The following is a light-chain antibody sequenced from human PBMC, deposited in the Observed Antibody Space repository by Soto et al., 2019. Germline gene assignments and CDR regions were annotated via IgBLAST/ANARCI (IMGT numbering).Light chain of an antibody. CDR2: LEGSGSY. Sequence: QPVLTQSSSASASLGSSVKLTCTLSSGHSSYIIAWHQQQPGKAPRYLMKLEGSGSYNKGSGVPDRFSGSSSGADRYLTISNLQFEDEADYYCATWDSNTRVFGGGTKLTV. V-gene: IGLV4-60*02. J-gene: IGLJ3*02. CDR1: SGHSSYI. CDR3: ATWDSNTRV.